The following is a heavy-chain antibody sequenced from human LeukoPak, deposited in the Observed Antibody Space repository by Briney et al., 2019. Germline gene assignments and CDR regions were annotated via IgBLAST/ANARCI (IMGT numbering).Heavy chain of an antibody. CDR3: ARRGSGGSCPFDY. V-gene: IGHV1-2*02. CDR1: GYTFTGCY. D-gene: IGHD2-15*01. J-gene: IGHJ4*02. Sequence: ASVKVSCKASGYTFTGCYMHWVRQAPGQGLEWMGWINPNSDGTNYAQKFQGRVTMTRDTSISTAYMELSRLRSDDTAVYYCARRGSGGSCPFDYWGQGTLVTVSS. CDR2: INPNSDGT.